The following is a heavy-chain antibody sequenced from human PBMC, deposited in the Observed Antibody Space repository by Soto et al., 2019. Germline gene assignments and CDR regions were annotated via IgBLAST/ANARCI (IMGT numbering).Heavy chain of an antibody. Sequence: SETQSLTCSVSGGSISSYYSSWIRQPPGKGLEWIGYIYYSGSTNYNPSLKSRVTISVDTSKNQFSLKLSSVTAADTAVYYCARSTYYYDSSGYYFTMGAQYYFDYWGQGTLVTVSS. CDR1: GGSISSYY. J-gene: IGHJ4*02. V-gene: IGHV4-59*01. CDR2: IYYSGST. D-gene: IGHD3-22*01. CDR3: ARSTYYYDSSGYYFTMGAQYYFDY.